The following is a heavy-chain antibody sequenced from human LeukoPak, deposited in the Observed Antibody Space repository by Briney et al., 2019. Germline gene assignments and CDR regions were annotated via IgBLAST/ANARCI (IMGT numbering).Heavy chain of an antibody. CDR3: AKGEHTGTDY. V-gene: IGHV3-23*01. Sequence: GGSLRLSCAASGFTFSSYAMTWVRQAPGKGLEWVSVISGSGGTTYYADSVKGRFTISRDNSKNTLYLQMNSLRAEDTAVYYCAKGEHTGTDYWGQGTLVTVSS. D-gene: IGHD4-11*01. CDR2: ISGSGGTT. CDR1: GFTFSSYA. J-gene: IGHJ4*02.